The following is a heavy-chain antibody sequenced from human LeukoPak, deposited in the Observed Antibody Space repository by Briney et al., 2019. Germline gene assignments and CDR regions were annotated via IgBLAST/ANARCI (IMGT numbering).Heavy chain of an antibody. CDR1: GYTFTDYS. Sequence: GASVKVSCKASGYTFTDYSIHWVRQAPGQGLEWMGWINPNSGGTDYAQKFQGRVTMTRDTYISTAYMELSNLKSDDTAVYYCTRGLRDGYNYHWGQGTLVTVSS. CDR2: INPNSGGT. J-gene: IGHJ5*02. CDR3: TRGLRDGYNYH. D-gene: IGHD5-24*01. V-gene: IGHV1-2*02.